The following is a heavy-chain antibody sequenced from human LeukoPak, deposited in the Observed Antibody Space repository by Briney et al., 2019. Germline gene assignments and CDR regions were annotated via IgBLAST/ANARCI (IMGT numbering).Heavy chain of an antibody. D-gene: IGHD4-17*01. CDR3: ARGGDYGDLRYFDY. CDR2: IYYRGST. V-gene: IGHV4-59*01. CDR1: GGSINNYY. J-gene: IGHJ4*02. Sequence: PSETLSLTCTVSGGSINNYYWSWIRQPPGKGLEWIGYIYYRGSTNYNPSLKSRVTFSVDTSKNQFSLKLDSVTAADTAVYYCARGGDYGDLRYFDYWGQGTLVTVSS.